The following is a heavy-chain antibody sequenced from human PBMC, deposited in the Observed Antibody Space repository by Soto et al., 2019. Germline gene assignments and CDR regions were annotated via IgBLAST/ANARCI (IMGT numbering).Heavy chain of an antibody. CDR3: ARDYGGWNDDNWFDP. J-gene: IGHJ5*02. CDR1: GYTFTGYY. CDR2: INPNSGGT. Sequence: QVQLVQSGAEVKKPGASVKVSCKASGYTFTGYYMHWVRQAPGQGLEWMGWINPNSGGTNYAQKFQGWVTMTRDTSISTAYMELSRLRSDDTAVYYCARDYGGWNDDNWFDPWGQGTLVTVSS. V-gene: IGHV1-2*04. D-gene: IGHD1-1*01.